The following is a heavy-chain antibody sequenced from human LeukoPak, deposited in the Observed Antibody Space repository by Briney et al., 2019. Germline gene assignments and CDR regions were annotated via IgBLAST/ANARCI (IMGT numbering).Heavy chain of an antibody. V-gene: IGHV3-23*01. D-gene: IGHD4-17*01. CDR2: ISGSGGST. J-gene: IGHJ3*02. CDR3: AKDGRLRQYI. CDR1: GFTFSSYA. Sequence: GGSLRLSCAASGFTFSSYAMSWVRLAPGKGLEWVSAISGSGGSTYYADSMKGRFTISRDNSKNTLYLQMNSLRAEDTAVYYCAKDGRLRQYIWGQGTMVTVSS.